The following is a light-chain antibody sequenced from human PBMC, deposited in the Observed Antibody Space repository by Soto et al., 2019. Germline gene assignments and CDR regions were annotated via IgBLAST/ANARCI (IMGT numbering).Light chain of an antibody. J-gene: IGKJ3*01. V-gene: IGKV1-5*01. Sequence: DFQMTQSPYTLSTSVGDRVTITCRATESISGWLAWYQQKPGKAPKLLIFDASSLESGVPSRFSGSGSGTEFILTISNLQPDDLATYYCQQYNSYPWTFGPGTKVDNK. CDR3: QQYNSYPWT. CDR1: ESISGW. CDR2: DAS.